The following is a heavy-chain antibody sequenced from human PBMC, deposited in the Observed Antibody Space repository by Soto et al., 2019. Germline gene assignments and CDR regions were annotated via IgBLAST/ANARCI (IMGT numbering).Heavy chain of an antibody. CDR2: IYYSGST. CDR1: GGSISSSSYY. V-gene: IGHV4-39*01. J-gene: IGHJ5*02. Sequence: SETLSLTCTVSGGSISSSSYYWGWIRQPPGKGLEWIGSIYYSGSTYYNPSLKSRVTISVDTSKNQFSLKLSSVTAADTAVYYCARRLVSYYGFRWFDPWGQGTLVTVS. CDR3: ARRLVSYYGFRWFDP. D-gene: IGHD1-26*01.